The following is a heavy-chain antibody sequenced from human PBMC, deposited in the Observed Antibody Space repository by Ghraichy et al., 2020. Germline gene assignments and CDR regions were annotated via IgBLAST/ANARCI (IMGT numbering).Heavy chain of an antibody. V-gene: IGHV3-23*01. Sequence: GGSLRLSCATSGFTFSAYAMAWVRQAPGKGLEWVSAISTSGDSTYYGNSVKGRFTISRDISRNTLYLQMNSLRAEDTAIYYCAKDFARGYNYVVGAVYWGQGTLVSLSS. CDR3: AKDFARGYNYVVGAVY. J-gene: IGHJ4*02. CDR1: GFTFSAYA. CDR2: ISTSGDST. D-gene: IGHD5-18*01.